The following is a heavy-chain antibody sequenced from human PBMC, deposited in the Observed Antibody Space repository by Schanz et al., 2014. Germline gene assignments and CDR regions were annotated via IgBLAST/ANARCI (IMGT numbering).Heavy chain of an antibody. CDR3: ARDGGRDGYNLAFDV. D-gene: IGHD5-12*01. V-gene: IGHV3-7*03. CDR2: MNQDGSVK. CDR1: GFTVNTNY. Sequence: EVQLVESGGGLIQPGGSLRLSCAVSGFTVNTNYMSWVRQAPGKGLEWVANMNQDGSVKNYVDSVKGRFIISRDSSKNTLFLQMNSLRAEDTAVYFCARDGGRDGYNLAFDVWGQGTLVTVSS. J-gene: IGHJ3*01.